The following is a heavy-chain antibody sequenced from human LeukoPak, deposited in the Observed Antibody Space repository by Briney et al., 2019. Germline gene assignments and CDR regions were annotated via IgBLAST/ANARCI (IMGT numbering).Heavy chain of an antibody. CDR1: GYTFTSYG. J-gene: IGHJ4*02. V-gene: IGHV1-18*01. CDR3: ARSGRRGRWFAASYYFDY. CDR2: ISAYNGNT. Sequence: ASVKVSCKASGYTFTSYGISCVRQAPGQGLEWMGWISAYNGNTNYAQKLQGRVTMTTDTSTSTAYMELRSLRSDDTAVYYCARSGRRGRWFAASYYFDYWGQGTLVTVSS. D-gene: IGHD3-10*01.